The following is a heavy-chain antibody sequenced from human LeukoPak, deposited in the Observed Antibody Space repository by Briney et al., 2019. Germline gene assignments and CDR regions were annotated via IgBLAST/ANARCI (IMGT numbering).Heavy chain of an antibody. V-gene: IGHV3-53*01. CDR3: AKGGDGYPHRDDAFDI. Sequence: PGGSLRLSCAVSGFTVSGNYMSWVRQAPGKGLEWVSLNSGGTTYYADSVKGRFTISRDNSKNTLYLQMNSLRAEDTAVYYCAKGGDGYPHRDDAFDIWGQGTMVTVSS. CDR2: NSGGTT. J-gene: IGHJ3*02. D-gene: IGHD5-24*01. CDR1: GFTVSGNY.